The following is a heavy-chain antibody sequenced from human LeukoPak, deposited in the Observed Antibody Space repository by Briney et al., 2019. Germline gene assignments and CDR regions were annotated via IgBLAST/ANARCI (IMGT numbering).Heavy chain of an antibody. CDR3: ARARNNYDSSGFSALDY. CDR1: EXSFSSYG. V-gene: IGHV3-33*01. J-gene: IGHJ4*02. Sequence: GRSLRLSCAASEXSFSSYGVHWVRRAPGKGLQWVGSLWYDGTNKYHADSVKGRFTISRDNSQSTLYLQMNSLRAEDTAVYYCARARNNYDSSGFSALDYWGQGTLVTVSS. D-gene: IGHD3-22*01. CDR2: LWYDGTNK.